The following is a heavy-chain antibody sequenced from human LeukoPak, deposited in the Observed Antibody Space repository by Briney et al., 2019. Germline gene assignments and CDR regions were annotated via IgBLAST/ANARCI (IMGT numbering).Heavy chain of an antibody. D-gene: IGHD2-21*02. CDR3: ARYIVVVTAIDAFDI. Sequence: LGESLKISCKGSGYSFTSYWIGWVRQMPGKGLEWMGIIYPGDSDTRYSPSFQGQVTISADKSISTAYLQWSSLKASDTAMYYCARYIVVVTAIDAFDIWGQGTMVTVSS. J-gene: IGHJ3*02. CDR2: IYPGDSDT. V-gene: IGHV5-51*01. CDR1: GYSFTSYW.